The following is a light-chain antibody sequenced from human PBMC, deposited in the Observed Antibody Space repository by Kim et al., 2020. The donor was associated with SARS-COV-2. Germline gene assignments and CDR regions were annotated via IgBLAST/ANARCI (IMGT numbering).Light chain of an antibody. J-gene: IGKJ2*01. CDR3: QQVNSYPYT. V-gene: IGKV1-5*03. CDR2: WAS. CDR1: QNIGHL. Sequence: DIQMTQSPSTLSASVGDRVTITCRASQNIGHLLAWYQQKPGKAPKLLIYWASTLESGVPSRFSGSRSGTEFTLTISSLQPDDFATYYCQQVNSYPYTFGQGTKLEI.